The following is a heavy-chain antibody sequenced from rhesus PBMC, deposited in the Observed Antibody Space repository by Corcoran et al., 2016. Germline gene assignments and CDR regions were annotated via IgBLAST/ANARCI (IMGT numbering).Heavy chain of an antibody. CDR2: ISGSGGGT. V-gene: IGHV4-173*01. D-gene: IGHD3-16*01. J-gene: IGHJ4*01. CDR3: ARDYSGSYFRGYFEY. Sequence: QLQLQESGPGLMKPSETLSLTCAVSGGSISGNYGSWIRQPPGKGLEWIGRISGSGGGTDHNPSLKSRVTISTDTSKNQFSLKLSSVTAADTAVYYCARDYSGSYFRGYFEYWGQGVLVTVSS. CDR1: GGSISGNY.